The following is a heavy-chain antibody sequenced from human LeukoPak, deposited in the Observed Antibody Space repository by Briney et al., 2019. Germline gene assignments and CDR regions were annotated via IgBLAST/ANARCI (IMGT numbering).Heavy chain of an antibody. D-gene: IGHD6-19*01. J-gene: IGHJ4*02. CDR1: GDSFSSNSAA. V-gene: IGHV6-1*01. CDR3: ARDLAVAGTPHFDY. CDR2: TYYRSKWYN. Sequence: SQTLSLTCAISGDSFSSNSAAWNWIRQSPSRGLEWPGRTYYRSKWYNDYAVSVKSRITISPDTSKNQFSLQLNSVTPEDTAVYFCARDLAVAGTPHFDYWGQGTLVTVSS.